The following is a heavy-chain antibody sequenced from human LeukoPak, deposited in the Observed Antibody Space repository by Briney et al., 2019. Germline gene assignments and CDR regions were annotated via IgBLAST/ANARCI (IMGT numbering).Heavy chain of an antibody. Sequence: ASVKLSCKASGGTFSSYAISWVRQAPGQGLEWMGRIIPILGIANYAQKFQGRVTITADKSTSTAYMELSSLRSEDTAVYYCAREIVATAATPYYYYGMDVWGQGTTVTVSS. V-gene: IGHV1-69*04. CDR3: AREIVATAATPYYYYGMDV. CDR2: IIPILGIA. D-gene: IGHD5-12*01. CDR1: GGTFSSYA. J-gene: IGHJ6*02.